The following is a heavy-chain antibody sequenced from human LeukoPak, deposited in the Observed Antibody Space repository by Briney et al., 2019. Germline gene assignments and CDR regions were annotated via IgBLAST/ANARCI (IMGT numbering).Heavy chain of an antibody. CDR1: GYTFTSYD. D-gene: IGHD3-16*01. CDR2: MNPNSGNT. J-gene: IGHJ4*02. V-gene: IGHV1-8*01. CDR3: AREGESGEDFDY. Sequence: ASVKVSCKASGYTFTSYDINWVRQATGQGLEWMGWMNPNSGNTDYARKFQGRVTMTRNTSISTAYMELSSLRSEDTAVYYCAREGESGEDFDYWGQGTLVTVSS.